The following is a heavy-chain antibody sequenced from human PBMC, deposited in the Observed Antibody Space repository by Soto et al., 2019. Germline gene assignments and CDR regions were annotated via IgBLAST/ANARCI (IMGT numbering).Heavy chain of an antibody. J-gene: IGHJ4*02. V-gene: IGHV4-4*02. CDR2: IYHTGAI. CDR3: ARTFLGNYYDI. D-gene: IGHD1-26*01. Sequence: QVQLQESGPGLVQTSATLSLTCGVASGSISSSNWWSWVRQSTGKGLEWIGEIYHTGAINYSPSVSSRLTISLDKSKHQFSLKLSSVTAAATALYYCARTFLGNYYDIWGQGTLVTVSS. CDR1: SGSISSSNW.